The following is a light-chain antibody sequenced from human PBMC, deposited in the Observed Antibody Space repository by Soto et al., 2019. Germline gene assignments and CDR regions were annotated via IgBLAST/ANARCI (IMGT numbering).Light chain of an antibody. V-gene: IGKV3-20*01. CDR2: GAS. CDR3: QQYDSSPLN. J-gene: IGKJ4*01. CDR1: QSVSSSY. Sequence: EIVLTQSPGTLSLSPGERATLSCRASQSVSSSYLAWYQQKPGQAPRLLIYGASSRATGIPDRFSGSGSGTDFTLTISKLEPEDFAVYYCQQYDSSPLNFGGGTKVEIK.